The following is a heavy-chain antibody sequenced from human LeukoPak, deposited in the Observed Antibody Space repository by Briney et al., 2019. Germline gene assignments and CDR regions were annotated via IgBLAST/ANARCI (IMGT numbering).Heavy chain of an antibody. CDR2: MNPNSGNT. Sequence: ASVKVSCKTSGYTFIGYYMHWVRQATGQGLEWMGWMNPNSGNTGYGQSFQGRITMTRDISIGTAYMELSNLTSEDTAIYYCTRGSSGRRDNWGQGTLVTVSA. CDR1: GYTFIGYY. J-gene: IGHJ4*02. D-gene: IGHD6-19*01. CDR3: TRGSSGRRDN. V-gene: IGHV1-8*02.